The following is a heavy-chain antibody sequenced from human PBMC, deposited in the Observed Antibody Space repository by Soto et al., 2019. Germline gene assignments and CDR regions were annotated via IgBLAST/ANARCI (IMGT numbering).Heavy chain of an antibody. J-gene: IGHJ5*02. V-gene: IGHV3-13*01. CDR2: IGTAGDT. CDR3: ARGNYDFWSGLLFDP. Sequence: GGSLRLSCAASGFTFSSYDMHWVRQATGKGLEWVSAIGTAGDTYYPGSVKGRFTISRENAKNSLYLQMNSLRAGDTAVYYCARGNYDFWSGLLFDPWGQGTLVTVSS. D-gene: IGHD3-3*01. CDR1: GFTFSSYD.